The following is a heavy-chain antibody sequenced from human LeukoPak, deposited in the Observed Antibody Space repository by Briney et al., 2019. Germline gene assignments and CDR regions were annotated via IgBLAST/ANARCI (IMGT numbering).Heavy chain of an antibody. J-gene: IGHJ4*02. V-gene: IGHV1-2*04. Sequence: ASVKVSCKASGYTFTSYGISWVRQAPGQGLEWMGWINPNSGGTNYAQKFQGWVTMTRDTSISTAYMELSRLRSDDTAVYYCARDHYGDYELGYWGQGTLVTVSS. CDR2: INPNSGGT. CDR3: ARDHYGDYELGY. CDR1: GYTFTSYG. D-gene: IGHD4-17*01.